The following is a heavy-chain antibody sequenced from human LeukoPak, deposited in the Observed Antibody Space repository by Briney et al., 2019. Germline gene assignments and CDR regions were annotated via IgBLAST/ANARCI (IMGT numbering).Heavy chain of an antibody. CDR3: ARGEALHDY. D-gene: IGHD3-16*01. CDR1: GFTFSSYA. V-gene: IGHV3-23*01. Sequence: GGSLRLSCAASGFTFSSYAMSWVRQAPGKGLEWVSAISGSGGSTYYADSVKGRFTISRDNAKNSLYLQMNSLRAEDTAVYYCARGEALHDYWGQGTLVTVSS. J-gene: IGHJ4*02. CDR2: ISGSGGST.